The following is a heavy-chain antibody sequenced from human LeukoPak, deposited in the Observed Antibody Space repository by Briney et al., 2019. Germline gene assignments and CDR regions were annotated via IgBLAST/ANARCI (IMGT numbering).Heavy chain of an antibody. CDR2: ISISGTTI. CDR1: GFTFSDYY. CDR3: VKLRAGTLSYFDY. V-gene: IGHV3-11*01. D-gene: IGHD6-19*01. J-gene: IGHJ4*02. Sequence: GGSLRLSCAASGFTFSDYYMNWIRQAPGKGLEWVSYISISGTTIYYADSVKGRFTISRDNAKNSLYLQMNSLRAEDTALYYCVKLRAGTLSYFDYWGQGTLVIVSS.